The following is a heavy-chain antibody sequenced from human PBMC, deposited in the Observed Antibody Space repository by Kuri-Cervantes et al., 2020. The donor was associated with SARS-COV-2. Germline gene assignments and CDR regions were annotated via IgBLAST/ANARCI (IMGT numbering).Heavy chain of an antibody. CDR1: GFTFSSYG. Sequence: GESLKISCAASGFTFSSYGMHWVRQAPGKGLEWVAFIRYDGSNKYYADSVKGRFTISRDNSKNTLYLQMNSLRAEDTAVYYCARDQDSSPYYYGMDVWGQGTTVTVSS. CDR2: IRYDGSNK. D-gene: IGHD6-13*01. V-gene: IGHV3-30*02. CDR3: ARDQDSSPYYYGMDV. J-gene: IGHJ6*02.